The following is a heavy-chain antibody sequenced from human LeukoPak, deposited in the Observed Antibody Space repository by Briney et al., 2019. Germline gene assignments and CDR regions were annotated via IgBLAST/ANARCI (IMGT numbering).Heavy chain of an antibody. D-gene: IGHD2-21*02. J-gene: IGHJ4*02. CDR3: ARIGGDRHPIEY. CDR2: IWYDGTNK. CDR1: GFTFSSYG. Sequence: GGSLRLSCAASGFTFSSYGMHWVRQAPGKGLEWVAVIWYDGTNKYYADSVKGRFTISRDNSKNTLYLQMTSLRAEDTAVYYCARIGGDRHPIEYWGQGTLATVSS. V-gene: IGHV3-33*01.